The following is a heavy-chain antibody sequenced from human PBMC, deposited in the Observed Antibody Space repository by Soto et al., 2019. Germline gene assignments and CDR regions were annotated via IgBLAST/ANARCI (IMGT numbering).Heavy chain of an antibody. J-gene: IGHJ6*02. Sequence: PSETLSLTCTVSGGSISSYYWSWIRQPPGKGLEWIGYIYYSGSTNYNPSLKSRATISVDTSKNQFSLKLSSVTAADTAVYYCAGVYANYYYYGMDVWGQGTTVTVSS. V-gene: IGHV4-59*01. D-gene: IGHD2-8*01. CDR3: AGVYANYYYYGMDV. CDR2: IYYSGST. CDR1: GGSISSYY.